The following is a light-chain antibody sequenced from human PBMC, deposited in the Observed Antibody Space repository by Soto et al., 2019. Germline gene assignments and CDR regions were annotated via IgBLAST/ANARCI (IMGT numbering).Light chain of an antibody. CDR1: QTVYNGF. CDR2: GAS. Sequence: ENVLTQSPGTLSLSPGERATLSCRASQTVYNGFLAWYQQKPGQAPRLLIYGASSRATGIPDRFSGSGSGTDFTLTISSLEPEDFAVYYCQQCGSSSTFGQGTRLEIK. V-gene: IGKV3-20*01. J-gene: IGKJ5*01. CDR3: QQCGSSST.